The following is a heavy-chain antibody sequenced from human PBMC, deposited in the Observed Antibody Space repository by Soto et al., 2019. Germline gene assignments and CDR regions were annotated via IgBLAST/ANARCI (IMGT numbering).Heavy chain of an antibody. V-gene: IGHV2-5*02. D-gene: IGHD3-10*01. J-gene: IGHJ4*02. CDR1: LFSLSSSGVG. CDR2: IYWDDDK. Sequence: QITLKDSGPTLVKPTQTLTLTCSFSLFSLSSSGVGVGWIRQPPGNALEWLARIYWDDDKRYRPSLKSRLTITKDTPKNQVVLTMTNMDPMDTATHYCAHTTYPYGSGRPAWGQGTLVTVSS. CDR3: AHTTYPYGSGRPA.